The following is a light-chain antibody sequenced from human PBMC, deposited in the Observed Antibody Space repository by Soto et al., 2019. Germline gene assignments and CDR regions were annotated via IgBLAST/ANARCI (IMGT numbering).Light chain of an antibody. CDR2: VAS. Sequence: MVLTQSPGTLLLSPGKRATLSCRASQRVTSVHLAWYQQRPGQAPRLLIYVASNRATGVPDRLSGSAPGTDFNITISRPEPEDFAAYYYQYYGASALYTFGRGTKLEIE. V-gene: IGKV3-20*01. CDR1: QRVTSVH. J-gene: IGKJ2*01. CDR3: QYYGASALYT.